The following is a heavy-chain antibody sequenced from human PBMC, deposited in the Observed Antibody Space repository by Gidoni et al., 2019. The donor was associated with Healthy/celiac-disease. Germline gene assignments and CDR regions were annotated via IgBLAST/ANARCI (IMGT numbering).Heavy chain of an antibody. Sequence: QVQLQESGPGLVKPSQTLSLTCTVSGGSLRSGGYYWSWIRQHPGKGLEWIGYIYYSGSTYYNPSLKSRVTISVDASKNQFSLKLSSVTAADTAVYYCARDRDYGDYGMDVWGQGTTVTVSS. CDR1: GGSLRSGGYY. V-gene: IGHV4-31*03. CDR2: IYYSGST. D-gene: IGHD4-17*01. CDR3: ARDRDYGDYGMDV. J-gene: IGHJ6*02.